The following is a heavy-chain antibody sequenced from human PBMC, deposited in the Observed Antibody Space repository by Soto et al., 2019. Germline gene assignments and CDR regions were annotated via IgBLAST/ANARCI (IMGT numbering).Heavy chain of an antibody. CDR2: IDNSGRT. CDR3: ARGGYSYGYPDGMDF. V-gene: IGHV4-30-4*01. Sequence: SLTCSVSGGSFSTGDYYWSWIRQSPGKGLEWIGFIDNSGRTYDNPSLKSRVTISVDTSKEQFSLRVRSVTAADTAVYYCARGGYSYGYPDGMDFWGQGTTVTVSS. D-gene: IGHD5-18*01. J-gene: IGHJ6*02. CDR1: GGSFSTGDYY.